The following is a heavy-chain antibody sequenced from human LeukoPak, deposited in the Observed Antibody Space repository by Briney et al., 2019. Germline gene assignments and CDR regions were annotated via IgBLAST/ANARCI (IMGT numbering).Heavy chain of an antibody. CDR2: IYYSGST. J-gene: IGHJ4*02. V-gene: IGHV4-39*07. CDR3: ARDPLASN. CDR1: GASIRSYY. Sequence: SETLSLTCTVSGASIRSYYWGWIRQPPGKGLEWIGSIYYSGSTYYNPSLKSRVTISVDTSKNQFSLKLSSVTAADTAVYYCARDPLASNWGQGTLVTVSS.